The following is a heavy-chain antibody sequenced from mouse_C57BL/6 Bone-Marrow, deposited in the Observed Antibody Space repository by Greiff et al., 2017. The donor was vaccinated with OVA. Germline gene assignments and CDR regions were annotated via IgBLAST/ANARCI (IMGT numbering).Heavy chain of an antibody. V-gene: IGHV1-61*01. CDR1: GYTFTSYW. CDR3: AKGGYYGFAY. Sequence: QVQLKESGAELVRPGSSVKLSCKASGYTFTSYWMDWVKQRPGQGLEWIGNIYPSDSETHYNQKFKDKATLTVDKSSSTAYMQLSSLTSEDSAVYYCAKGGYYGFAYWGRGTLVTVSA. J-gene: IGHJ3*01. D-gene: IGHD2-3*01. CDR2: IYPSDSET.